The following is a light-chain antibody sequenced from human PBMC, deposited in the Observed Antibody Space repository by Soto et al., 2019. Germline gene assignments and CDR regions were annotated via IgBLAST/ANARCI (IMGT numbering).Light chain of an antibody. Sequence: AIRVTQSPSSFSASTGDRVTITCRASQGIRSYLAWYQQKPGKAPKLLISAASTLQSRVPSRFNGSGSGTVFTLTVSFLQSEDCATGYCQQYYGYSLTCGQGTKVEIK. CDR1: QGIRSY. CDR3: QQYYGYSLT. V-gene: IGKV1-8*01. CDR2: AAS. J-gene: IGKJ1*01.